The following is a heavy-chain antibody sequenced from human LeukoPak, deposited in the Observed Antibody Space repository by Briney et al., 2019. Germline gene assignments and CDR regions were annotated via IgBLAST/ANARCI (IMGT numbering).Heavy chain of an antibody. D-gene: IGHD3-10*01. CDR2: IDPSDSYT. V-gene: IGHV5-10-1*01. Sequence: GASLRISCKGSGCSFTSYWISWVRQMPGKGLEWMGRIDPSDSYTYYSPSFQGHVTISADMSISTAYLQWSSLKASDTAMYYCATVYGSGSSLDYWGQGTLVTVSS. J-gene: IGHJ4*02. CDR1: GCSFTSYW. CDR3: ATVYGSGSSLDY.